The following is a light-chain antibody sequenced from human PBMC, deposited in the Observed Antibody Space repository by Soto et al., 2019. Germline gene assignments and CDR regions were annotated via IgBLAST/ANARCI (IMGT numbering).Light chain of an antibody. CDR3: SSYAGSNNDV. CDR2: GVT. V-gene: IGLV2-8*01. CDR1: SRDVGGYNY. J-gene: IGLJ1*01. Sequence: QSALTQPPSASGSPGQSVTISCTGTSRDVGGYNYVSWYQQHPGKAPQLMIYGVTKRPSGVSDRFSGSKSGNTASLTVSGLQAEDEADYYCSSYAGSNNDVFGTGTKLTVL.